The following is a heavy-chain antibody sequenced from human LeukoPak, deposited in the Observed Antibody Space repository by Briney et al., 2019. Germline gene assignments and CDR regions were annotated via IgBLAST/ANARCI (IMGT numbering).Heavy chain of an antibody. V-gene: IGHV3-21*01. Sequence: PGGSLRLSCAAYGFTFSSYSMNWVRQAPGKGLEWVSSISSSSSYIYYADSVKGRFTISRDNAKNSLYLQMNSLRAEDTAVYYCARDHYCDSSGYALGFDYWGQGTLVTVSS. D-gene: IGHD3-22*01. CDR2: ISSSSSYI. CDR3: ARDHYCDSSGYALGFDY. J-gene: IGHJ4*02. CDR1: GFTFSSYS.